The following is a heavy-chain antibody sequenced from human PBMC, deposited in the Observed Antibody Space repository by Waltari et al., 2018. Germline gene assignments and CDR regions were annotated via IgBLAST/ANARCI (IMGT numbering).Heavy chain of an antibody. V-gene: IGHV3-7*01. Sequence: EVQLVESGGGLVQPGGSLRLYCAASGFTFSSYWMSWVRQAPGKGLEWVANIKQDGSEKYYVDSVKGRFTISRDNAKNSLYLQMNSLRAEDTAVYYCARERYRDAFDIWGQGTMVTVSS. D-gene: IGHD3-16*02. J-gene: IGHJ3*02. CDR1: GFTFSSYW. CDR2: IKQDGSEK. CDR3: ARERYRDAFDI.